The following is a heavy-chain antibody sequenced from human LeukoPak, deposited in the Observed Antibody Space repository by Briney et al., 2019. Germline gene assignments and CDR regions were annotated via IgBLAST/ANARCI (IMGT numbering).Heavy chain of an antibody. CDR2: ISAYNGNT. Sequence: ASVKVSCKVSGYTLTELSMHWVRQAPGQGLEWMGWISAYNGNTNYAQKLQGRVTMTTDTSTSTAYMELRSLRSDDTAVYYCASGDYDFWSGYYCSYWGQGTLVTVSS. CDR3: ASGDYDFWSGYYCSY. J-gene: IGHJ4*02. CDR1: GYTLTELS. V-gene: IGHV1-18*01. D-gene: IGHD3-3*01.